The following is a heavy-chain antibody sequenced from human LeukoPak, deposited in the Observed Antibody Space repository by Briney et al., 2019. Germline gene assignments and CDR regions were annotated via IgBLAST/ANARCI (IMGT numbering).Heavy chain of an antibody. D-gene: IGHD3-16*01. CDR3: ARGALTKIWGRKKGTDV. CDR2: ISYDGSNK. J-gene: IGHJ6*04. Sequence: PGGSLRLSCAASGFTFSTYAIHWVRQAPGKGLEWVAAISYDGSNKYYADSVKSRFTISRDNSKNTLSLQMNSLRAEDTAVYYCARGALTKIWGRKKGTDVWGKGTTVIVSS. V-gene: IGHV3-30*04. CDR1: GFTFSTYA.